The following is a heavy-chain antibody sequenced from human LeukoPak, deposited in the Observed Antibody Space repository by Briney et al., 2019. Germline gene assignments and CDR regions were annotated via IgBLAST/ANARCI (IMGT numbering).Heavy chain of an antibody. CDR1: GGTFSSYT. V-gene: IGHV1-69*02. Sequence: SVKLSCKASGGTFSSYTISWVRQAPGQGLEWMGRIIPILGIANYAQKFQGRVTITADKSTSTAYMELSSLRSEDTAVYYRARPYSGYELDAFDIWGQGTMVTVSS. D-gene: IGHD5-12*01. J-gene: IGHJ3*02. CDR2: IIPILGIA. CDR3: ARPYSGYELDAFDI.